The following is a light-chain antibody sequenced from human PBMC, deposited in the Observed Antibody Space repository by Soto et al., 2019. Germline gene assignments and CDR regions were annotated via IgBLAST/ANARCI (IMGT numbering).Light chain of an antibody. CDR2: KAS. Sequence: DIQMTQSPSTLSASIGDRVTITCRASQSISSWLAWYQQKPGKAPKLRIYKASSLESGVPSRFSGSGSGTEFTLTISSLQPDDFATYYCQQYNSYLWTFGQGTKV. CDR1: QSISSW. CDR3: QQYNSYLWT. J-gene: IGKJ1*01. V-gene: IGKV1-5*03.